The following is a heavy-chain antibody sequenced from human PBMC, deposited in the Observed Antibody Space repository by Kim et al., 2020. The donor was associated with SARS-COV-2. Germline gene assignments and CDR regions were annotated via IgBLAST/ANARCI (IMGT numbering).Heavy chain of an antibody. CDR1: GFTFSSYA. J-gene: IGHJ6*02. Sequence: GGSLRLSCAATGFTFSSYAMSWIRQAPGKGLEWVSAISGSGGSTYYADSVKGRFTISRDNSKNTLYLQMNSLRAEDTAVYYCAKDRIVVVPAAIDYYGMDVWGQGTTVTVSS. V-gene: IGHV3-23*01. CDR2: ISGSGGST. D-gene: IGHD2-2*01. CDR3: AKDRIVVVPAAIDYYGMDV.